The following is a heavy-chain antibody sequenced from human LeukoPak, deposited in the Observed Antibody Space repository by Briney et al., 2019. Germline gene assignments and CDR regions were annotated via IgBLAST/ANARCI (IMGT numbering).Heavy chain of an antibody. D-gene: IGHD3-22*01. V-gene: IGHV1-18*01. CDR3: ARALWNFYDASGYYRDFDS. Sequence: ASVKVSCKATSRISWVRQAPGQGLEWMGWIGSYGGDTYYAQKFQGRVTVTTDTSTSTVYMELRSLRSDDTAVYHCARALWNFYDASGYYRDFDSWRQGTLVTVSS. J-gene: IGHJ5*01. CDR1: TSR. CDR2: IGSYGGDT.